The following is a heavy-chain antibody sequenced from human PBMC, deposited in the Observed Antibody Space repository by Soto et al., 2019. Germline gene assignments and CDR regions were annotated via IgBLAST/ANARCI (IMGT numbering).Heavy chain of an antibody. CDR2: IWYDGSNK. CDR3: ARDLMTTVTTCLDY. J-gene: IGHJ4*02. V-gene: IGHV3-33*01. D-gene: IGHD4-17*01. Sequence: QVQLVESGGGVVQPGRSLRLSCAASGFTFSSYGMHWVRRAPGKGLEWVAVIWYDGSNKYYADSVKGRFTISRDNSKNTLYLQMNSLRAEDTAVYYCARDLMTTVTTCLDYWGQGTLVTVSS. CDR1: GFTFSSYG.